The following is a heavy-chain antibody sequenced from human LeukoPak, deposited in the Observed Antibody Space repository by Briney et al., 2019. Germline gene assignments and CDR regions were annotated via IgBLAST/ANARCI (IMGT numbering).Heavy chain of an antibody. CDR2: IYYSGST. CDR1: GGSISSYY. D-gene: IGHD5-12*01. CDR3: ASVDHPLGGMDV. V-gene: IGHV4-59*01. J-gene: IGHJ6*02. Sequence: PSETLSLTCTVSGGSISSYYWSWIRQPPGKGLEWIGYIYYSGSTNYNPSLKSRVTISVDTSKNQFSLKLSSVTAADTAVYYCASVDHPLGGMDVWGQGTTVTVSS.